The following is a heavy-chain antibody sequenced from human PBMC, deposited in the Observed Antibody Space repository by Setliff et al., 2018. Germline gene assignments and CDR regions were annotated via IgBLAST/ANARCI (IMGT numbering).Heavy chain of an antibody. J-gene: IGHJ3*01. Sequence: PSETLSLTCTVSGDSISSGDYFWCWIRQPPGKGLEWLAYIYHSGSAYYNPSLKSRVTMSVDTSKNQFSLHLTSVTAADTAVYYCAREVGTSTSSDAFDVWGQGMMVTVSS. D-gene: IGHD1-26*01. V-gene: IGHV4-30-4*08. CDR2: IYHSGSA. CDR1: GDSISSGDYF. CDR3: AREVGTSTSSDAFDV.